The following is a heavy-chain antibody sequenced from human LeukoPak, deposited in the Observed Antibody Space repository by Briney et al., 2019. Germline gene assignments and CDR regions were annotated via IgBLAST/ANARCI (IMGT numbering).Heavy chain of an antibody. Sequence: PGGSLRLSCTASGFTFGDYAMSWFRQAPGKGLEWVGFIRSKAYGGTTEYAAPVKGRFTISRDDSQSIAYLQMNSLKTEDTAVYYCTRGYRSLTSKILTDTVTFDYWGQGTLVTVSS. CDR2: IRSKAYGGTT. J-gene: IGHJ4*02. V-gene: IGHV3-49*03. CDR1: GFTFGDYA. CDR3: TRGYRSLTSKILTDTVTFDY. D-gene: IGHD4-17*01.